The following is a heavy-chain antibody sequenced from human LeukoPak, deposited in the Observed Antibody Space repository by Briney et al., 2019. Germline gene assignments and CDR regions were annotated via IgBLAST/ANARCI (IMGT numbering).Heavy chain of an antibody. CDR2: IYSGGST. CDR1: GVSFIESW. J-gene: IGHJ4*02. V-gene: IGHV3-66*02. Sequence: GGSLRLSCVVSGVSFIESWMSWVRQAPGKGLEWVSVIYSGGSTYYADSVKGRFTISRDNSKNTLYLQMNSLRAEDTAVYYCAKGVTWGDYFDYWGQGTLVTVSS. D-gene: IGHD3-16*01. CDR3: AKGVTWGDYFDY.